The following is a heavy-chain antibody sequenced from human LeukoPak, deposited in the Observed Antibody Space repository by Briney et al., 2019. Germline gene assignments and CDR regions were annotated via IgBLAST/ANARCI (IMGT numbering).Heavy chain of an antibody. CDR3: ARAGYCTNGVCSSFDY. V-gene: IGHV1-18*01. D-gene: IGHD2-8*01. Sequence: ASVKVSCKASGYTFTSYGISWVRQAPGQGLEWMGWISAYNGNTNYAQKLQGRVTMTTDTSTSTAYMELRSLRSDDTAVYYCARAGYCTNGVCSSFDYWGQGTLVTVSS. CDR1: GYTFTSYG. CDR2: ISAYNGNT. J-gene: IGHJ4*02.